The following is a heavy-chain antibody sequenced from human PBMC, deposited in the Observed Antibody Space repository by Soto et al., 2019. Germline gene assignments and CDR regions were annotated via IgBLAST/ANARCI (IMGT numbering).Heavy chain of an antibody. D-gene: IGHD2-8*01. CDR3: ASQPVDIVLMVSPPWFDP. J-gene: IGHJ5*02. V-gene: IGHV3-30-3*01. Sequence: PGGSLRLSCAASGFTFSSYAMHWVRQAPGKGLEWVAVISYDGSNKYYADSVKGRFTISRDNSKNTLYLQMNSLRAEDTAVYYCASQPVDIVLMVSPPWFDPWGQGTLVTVSS. CDR1: GFTFSSYA. CDR2: ISYDGSNK.